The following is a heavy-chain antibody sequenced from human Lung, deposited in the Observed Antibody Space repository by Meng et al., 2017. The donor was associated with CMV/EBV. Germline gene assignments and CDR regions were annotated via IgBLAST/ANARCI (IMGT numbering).Heavy chain of an antibody. J-gene: IGHJ4*02. CDR3: AREAGRDGYATPKFDY. D-gene: IGHD5-24*01. V-gene: IGHV4-31*03. Sequence: RGSRRGRMRPPRTPCLTCTVSRGPIGSGVYYCSWIRQHPGKGLEWIGYIYYTGSTFYNPPPKSRVTISVDTSKNQFSLKRIPATAADTAVYYCAREAGRDGYATPKFDYWGQGTLVTVSS. CDR1: RGPIGSGVYY. CDR2: IYYTGST.